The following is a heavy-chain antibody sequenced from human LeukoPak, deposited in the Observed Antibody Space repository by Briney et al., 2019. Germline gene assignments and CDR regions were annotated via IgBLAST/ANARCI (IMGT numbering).Heavy chain of an antibody. CDR2: IYNIETT. Sequence: PSETLSLTCTVSGGSMTNYHWTWIRQSPGKAPEYIGYIYNIETTNYNPSLKSRVTVSVDMSKKQFSLKLNSVTAADTAVYYCARDLNWKAPWWGQGTLVTVSS. CDR3: ARDLNWKAPW. D-gene: IGHD1-1*01. CDR1: GGSMTNYH. J-gene: IGHJ4*02. V-gene: IGHV4-59*01.